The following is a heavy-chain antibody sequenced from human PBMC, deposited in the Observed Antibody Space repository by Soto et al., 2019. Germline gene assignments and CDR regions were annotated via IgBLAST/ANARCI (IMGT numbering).Heavy chain of an antibody. J-gene: IGHJ4*02. D-gene: IGHD3-3*01. Sequence: EVQLLESGGGLVQPGGSLRLSCAASGFTFSNYVMSWVRQAAGKGLEWVSAISGSGGTTYYADSVKGRFTISRDNSKNTLYLQLNSLRAEDTAVFYCAKENDFWSGAFDYWGQGTLVTVSS. CDR1: GFTFSNYV. CDR3: AKENDFWSGAFDY. CDR2: ISGSGGTT. V-gene: IGHV3-23*01.